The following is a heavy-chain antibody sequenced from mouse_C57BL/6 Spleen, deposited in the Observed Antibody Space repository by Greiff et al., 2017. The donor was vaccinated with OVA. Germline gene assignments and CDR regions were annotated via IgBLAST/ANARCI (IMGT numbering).Heavy chain of an antibody. CDR3: ARDYGSSYEGWYFDV. CDR2: IDPANGNT. Sequence: VQLQQSVAELVRPGASVKLSCTASGFNIKNTYMHWVKQRPEQGLEWIGRIDPANGNTKYAPKFQGKATITADTSSNTAYLQLSSLTSEDTAIYYCARDYGSSYEGWYFDVWGTGTTVTVSS. J-gene: IGHJ1*03. D-gene: IGHD1-1*01. CDR1: GFNIKNTY. V-gene: IGHV14-3*01.